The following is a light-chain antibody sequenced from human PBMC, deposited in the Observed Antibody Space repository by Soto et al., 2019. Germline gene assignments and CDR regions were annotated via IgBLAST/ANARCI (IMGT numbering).Light chain of an antibody. V-gene: IGLV1-44*01. Sequence: QSVLTQPPSASGTPGQRVTISCSGSSSNIGSNTVNWYQQLPGTAPKLLIYSNNQRPSGVPDRFSGSKSGTSASLAISGLQSEDEADYYCPAWDDSLNGRVFGTGTKLTVL. CDR2: SNN. CDR1: SSNIGSNT. CDR3: PAWDDSLNGRV. J-gene: IGLJ1*01.